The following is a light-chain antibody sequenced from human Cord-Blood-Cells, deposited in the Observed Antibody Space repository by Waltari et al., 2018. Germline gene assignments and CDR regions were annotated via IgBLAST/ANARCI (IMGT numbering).Light chain of an antibody. Sequence: DIQMTQSQSSLSASLGDRVTITRRASQSISSYLNWYQQKPGKAPKLLIYAASSLQSGVPSSFSGSGSGTDFTLTISSLQPEDFATYYCQQSYSTPWTFGQGTKVEIK. V-gene: IGKV1-39*01. CDR1: QSISSY. CDR2: AAS. J-gene: IGKJ1*01. CDR3: QQSYSTPWT.